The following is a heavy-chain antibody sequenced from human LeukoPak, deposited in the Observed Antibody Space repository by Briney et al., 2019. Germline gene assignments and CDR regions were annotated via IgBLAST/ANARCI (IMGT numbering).Heavy chain of an antibody. D-gene: IGHD3-22*01. J-gene: IGHJ4*02. CDR2: IRYDGSNK. V-gene: IGHV3-30*02. CDR1: GFTFSSYG. CDR3: AKDYYDSSGYYYLFDY. Sequence: PGGSLRLSCAASGFTFSSYGMHWVRQAPGKGLEWVAFIRYDGSNKYYADSVKGRFTISRDNSKNTLYLQMNSLRAEDTAVYYCAKDYYDSSGYYYLFDYWGQGTLVTVSS.